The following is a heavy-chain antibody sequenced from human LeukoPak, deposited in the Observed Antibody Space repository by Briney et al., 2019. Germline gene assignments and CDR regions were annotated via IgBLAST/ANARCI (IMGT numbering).Heavy chain of an antibody. Sequence: PGGSLRLSCAASGFTVSSNYMSWVRQAPGKGLEWVSVIYSGGSTYYADSVKGRFTISRDNSKNTLYLQMNSLRAEDTAVYYCARGTPERGIVVVPAAIHWGQGTLVTVSS. CDR2: IYSGGST. CDR1: GFTVSSNY. D-gene: IGHD2-2*01. CDR3: ARGTPERGIVVVPAAIH. J-gene: IGHJ4*02. V-gene: IGHV3-66*02.